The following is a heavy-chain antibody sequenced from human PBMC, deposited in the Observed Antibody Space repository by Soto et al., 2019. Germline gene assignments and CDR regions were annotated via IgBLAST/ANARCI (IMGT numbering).Heavy chain of an antibody. D-gene: IGHD2-2*01. J-gene: IGHJ4*02. CDR3: AHPDATSDFHY. V-gene: IGHV3-30*03. Sequence: QVQLVESGGGVVQPGRSLRLSCAASGFTFSSYGMHWVRQAPGKGLEWVAVISYDGSNKYYADSVKGRFTISRDNSKNTRYLQMNSLRAEDTAVYYCAHPDATSDFHYGGQGTLVTVSS. CDR2: ISYDGSNK. CDR1: GFTFSSYG.